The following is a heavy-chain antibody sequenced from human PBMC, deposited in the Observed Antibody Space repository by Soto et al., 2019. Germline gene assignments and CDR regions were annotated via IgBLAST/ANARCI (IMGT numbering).Heavy chain of an antibody. Sequence: SETLSLTCTVSGGSISSGGYYWSWIRQHPGKGLEWIGYIYYSGSTYYNPSLKSRVTISVDKSKNQFSLKLSSVTAADTAVYYCARSIVAPVYYFDYWGQGTLVTVSS. CDR2: IYYSGST. CDR1: GGSISSGGYY. D-gene: IGHD5-12*01. V-gene: IGHV4-31*03. J-gene: IGHJ4*02. CDR3: ARSIVAPVYYFDY.